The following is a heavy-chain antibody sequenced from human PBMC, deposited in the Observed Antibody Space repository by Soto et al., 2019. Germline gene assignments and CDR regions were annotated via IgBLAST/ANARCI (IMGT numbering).Heavy chain of an antibody. D-gene: IGHD4-4*01. CDR3: VRQAKLTTVTANVGYYYGLDV. CDR1: GYTFTGFF. V-gene: IGHV1-2*02. J-gene: IGHJ6*02. Sequence: QVQVVQSGAEVKKPGASVKVSCKASGYTFTGFFLHWVRQAPGQGLEWLGWINPNTGGTNYAQDFQGRITMTRDTSISTAYLELTSLRSDDTAVYYCVRQAKLTTVTANVGYYYGLDVWGQGTTVTVSS. CDR2: INPNTGGT.